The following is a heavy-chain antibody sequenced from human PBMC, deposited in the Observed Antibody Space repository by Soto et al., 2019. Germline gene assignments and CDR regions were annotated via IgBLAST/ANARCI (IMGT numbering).Heavy chain of an antibody. V-gene: IGHV3-74*01. Sequence: EVQLVESGGGLVQPGGSLTLSCAASGFTFSNHWMHWVRQAPGKGLVWVSRISSDGTSTAHADSVKGRLTISRDNAKNMLYLQMNSLRAEDTAVYYCARGTSAWRNGLDIWGQGTKVTVSS. CDR2: ISSDGTST. CDR3: ARGTSAWRNGLDI. CDR1: GFTFSNHW. J-gene: IGHJ3*02. D-gene: IGHD6-19*01.